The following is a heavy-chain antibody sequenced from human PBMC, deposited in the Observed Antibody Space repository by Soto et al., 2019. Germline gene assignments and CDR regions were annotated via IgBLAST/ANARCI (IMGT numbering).Heavy chain of an antibody. V-gene: IGHV4-59*01. CDR2: IYYSGST. CDR3: ARTYDSSGFNWFDP. J-gene: IGHJ5*02. D-gene: IGHD3-22*01. CDR1: GGSISSYY. Sequence: PSETLSLTCTVSGGSISSYYWSWIRQPPGKGLEWIGYIYYSGSTNYNPSLKSRVTISVDTSKNQFSLKLSSVTAADTAVYYCARTYDSSGFNWFDPWGQGTLVTVSS.